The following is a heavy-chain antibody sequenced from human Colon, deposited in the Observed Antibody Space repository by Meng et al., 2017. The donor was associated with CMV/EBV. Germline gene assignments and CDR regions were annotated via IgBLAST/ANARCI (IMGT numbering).Heavy chain of an antibody. J-gene: IGHJ4*02. V-gene: IGHV3-9*01. CDR1: GFTFDDYA. CDR3: AKGRSSTSPDGR. Sequence: SCAASGFTFDDYAMHWLRQAPGKGLEWVSSISWNSHRIGYADSVKGRFTISRDNAKNSLYLQMNSLRVEDTALYYCAKGRSSTSPDGRWGQGTLVTVSS. D-gene: IGHD2-2*01. CDR2: ISWNSHRI.